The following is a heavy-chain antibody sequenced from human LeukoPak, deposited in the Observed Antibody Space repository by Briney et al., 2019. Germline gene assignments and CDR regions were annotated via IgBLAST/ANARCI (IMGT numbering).Heavy chain of an antibody. D-gene: IGHD3-22*01. J-gene: IGHJ4*02. CDR3: ARVVYYDSSGYYYAGGYFDY. Sequence: GGSLRLSCAASGFTFSSYSMNWDRQATGKGLEWVSSISSSSSYIYYADSVKGRFTISRDNAKNSLYLQMNSLRAEDTAVYYCARVVYYDSSGYYYAGGYFDYWGQGTLVTVPS. CDR1: GFTFSSYS. CDR2: ISSSSSYI. V-gene: IGHV3-21*01.